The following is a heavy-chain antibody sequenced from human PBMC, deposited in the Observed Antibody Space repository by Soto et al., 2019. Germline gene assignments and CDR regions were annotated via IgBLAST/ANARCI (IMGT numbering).Heavy chain of an antibody. J-gene: IGHJ6*02. D-gene: IGHD6-19*01. CDR1: GFTFSSYA. V-gene: IGHV3-30-3*01. Sequence: QVQLVESGGGVVQPGRSLRLSCAASGFTFSSYAMHWVRQAPGKGLEWVAVISYDGSNKYYADSVKGRFTISRDNSKNTLYLQMNSLRAEDTAVYYCARDLSSGWGERYYYYYGMDVWGQGTTVTVSS. CDR3: ARDLSSGWGERYYYYYGMDV. CDR2: ISYDGSNK.